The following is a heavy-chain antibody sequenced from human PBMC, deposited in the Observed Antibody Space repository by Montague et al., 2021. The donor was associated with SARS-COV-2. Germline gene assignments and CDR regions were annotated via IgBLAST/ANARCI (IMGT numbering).Heavy chain of an antibody. D-gene: IGHD4-17*01. CDR1: GDFTSCPNCD. Sequence: SETLSLTCTVSGDFTSCPNCDWGWIRQAPGKGLDWFGTIYNSGTTYYXXXLESRLTISIDTSKNQFSLKLTSVTAADTAVYYCARHRNYGDHSLDNWFHPWGQGTLVTVSS. J-gene: IGHJ5*02. CDR2: IYNSGTT. CDR3: ARHRNYGDHSLDNWFHP. V-gene: IGHV4-39*01.